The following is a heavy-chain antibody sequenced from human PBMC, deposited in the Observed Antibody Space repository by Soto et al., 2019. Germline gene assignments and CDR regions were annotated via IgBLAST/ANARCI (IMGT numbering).Heavy chain of an antibody. CDR1: GGSISSYY. CDR3: ARAVEYSSSQNWFDP. V-gene: IGHV4-59*01. Sequence: SETLSITCTVSGGSISSYYWSWIRQPPGKGLEWIGYIYYSGSTNYNPSLKSRVTISVDTSKNQFSLKLSSVTAADTAVYYCARAVEYSSSQNWFDPWGQGTLVTVSS. CDR2: IYYSGST. J-gene: IGHJ5*02. D-gene: IGHD6-6*01.